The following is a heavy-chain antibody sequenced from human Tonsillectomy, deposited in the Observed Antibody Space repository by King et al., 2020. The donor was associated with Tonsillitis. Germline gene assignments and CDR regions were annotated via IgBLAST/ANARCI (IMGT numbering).Heavy chain of an antibody. CDR1: GFTFSSYA. V-gene: IGHV3-23*04. CDR2: ISGSGGST. CDR3: AKRPDYYDSSGYYPAFDP. J-gene: IGHJ5*02. D-gene: IGHD3-22*01. Sequence: VQLVESGGGLVQPGGSLRLSCAASGFTFSSYAMSWVRQAPGKGLEWVSAISGSGGSTYYADSVKGRFTISRDNSKNTLYLQMNSLRAEDTAVYYCAKRPDYYDSSGYYPAFDPWGQGTLVTVSS.